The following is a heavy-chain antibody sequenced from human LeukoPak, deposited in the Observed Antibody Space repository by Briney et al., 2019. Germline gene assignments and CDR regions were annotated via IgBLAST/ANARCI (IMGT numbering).Heavy chain of an antibody. J-gene: IGHJ4*02. CDR1: GFTFSGSW. V-gene: IGHV3-7*01. D-gene: IGHD4-17*01. Sequence: GGSLRLSCAASGFTFSGSWMTWVRQAPGRGLQWVGNISPDGKTKNYVDSVKGRFTISRDNARNSLYLQINSPRVEDTSVYYCARDPAYGALDYWGQGTLVTVSS. CDR2: ISPDGKTK. CDR3: ARDPAYGALDY.